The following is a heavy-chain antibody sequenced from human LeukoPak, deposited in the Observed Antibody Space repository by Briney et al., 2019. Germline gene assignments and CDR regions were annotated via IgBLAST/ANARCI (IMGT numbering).Heavy chain of an antibody. CDR2: INHSGST. CDR1: GGSFSGYY. D-gene: IGHD6-19*01. Sequence: SETLSLTCAVYGGSFSGYYRSWIRQPPGKGLDWIGEINHSGSTNYNPSLKSRVTISVDTSKNQFSLKLSSVTAADTAVYYCARDGGWPLNWFDPWGQGTLVTVSS. V-gene: IGHV4-34*01. J-gene: IGHJ5*02. CDR3: ARDGGWPLNWFDP.